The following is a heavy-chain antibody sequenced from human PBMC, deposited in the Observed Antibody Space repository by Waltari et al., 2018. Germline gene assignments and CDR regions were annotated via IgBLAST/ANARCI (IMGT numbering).Heavy chain of an antibody. CDR2: IYYSGTT. CDR3: ARDSGYGDYHDAFDI. J-gene: IGHJ3*02. Sequence: QLQLQESGPGLAQPSETLSLSCTVPAGAISRSCYYWGWIRQPPGKGLGWIGCIYYSGTTYYNPSLKRRVTISVDTTKNQFSLKRSSVTAADTAVYYCARDSGYGDYHDAFDIWGQGTMVTVSS. D-gene: IGHD4-17*01. V-gene: IGHV4-39*07. CDR1: AGAISRSCYY.